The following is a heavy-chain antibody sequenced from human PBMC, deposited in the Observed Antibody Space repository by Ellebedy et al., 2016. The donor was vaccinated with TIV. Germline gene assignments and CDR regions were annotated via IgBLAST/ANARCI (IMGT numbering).Heavy chain of an antibody. Sequence: PGGSLRLSCAASAFTFSSFAMSWVRQAPGKGLEWVSAISGSGGSTYYADSVKGRFTISRDNAKNSLYLEMNSLRAEDTALYYCAKDKMMGYYYYGMDVWGQGTTVTVSS. CDR2: ISGSGGST. J-gene: IGHJ6*02. CDR1: AFTFSSFA. D-gene: IGHD3-16*01. CDR3: AKDKMMGYYYYGMDV. V-gene: IGHV3-23*01.